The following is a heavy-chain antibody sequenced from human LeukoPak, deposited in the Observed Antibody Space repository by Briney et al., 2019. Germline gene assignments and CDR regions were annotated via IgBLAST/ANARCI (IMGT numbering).Heavy chain of an antibody. CDR2: IKSKTDGGTV. J-gene: IGHJ6*02. CDR3: TTTGNYGSGSYYRSDYYGMDV. V-gene: IGHV3-15*01. Sequence: GGSLRLSCAASGLTFSKAWMSWVRQAPGKGLAWVGRIKSKTDGGTVDYTAPVKGRFTTSRDDSQNTLYLHMNSLKTEDTAVYYCTTTGNYGSGSYYRSDYYGMDVWGQGTTVTVSS. CDR1: GLTFSKAW. D-gene: IGHD3-10*01.